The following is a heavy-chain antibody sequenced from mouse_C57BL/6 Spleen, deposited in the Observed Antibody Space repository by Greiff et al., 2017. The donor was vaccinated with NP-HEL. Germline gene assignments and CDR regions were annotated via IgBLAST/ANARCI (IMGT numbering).Heavy chain of an antibody. CDR2: IRSKSSNYAT. CDR1: GFTFNTYA. V-gene: IGHV10-3*01. Sequence: EVQRVESGGGLVQPKGSLKLSCAASGFTFNTYAMHWVRQAPGKGLEWVARIRSKSSNYATYYADSVKDRFTISRDDSQSMLYLQMNNLKTEDTAMYYCVREWGGLRPYAMDYWGQGTSVTVSS. CDR3: VREWGGLRPYAMDY. D-gene: IGHD2-12*01. J-gene: IGHJ4*01.